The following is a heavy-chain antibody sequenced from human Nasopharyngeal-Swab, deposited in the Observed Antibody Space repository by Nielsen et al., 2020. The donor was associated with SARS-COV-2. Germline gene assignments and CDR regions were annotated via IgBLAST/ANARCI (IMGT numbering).Heavy chain of an antibody. V-gene: IGHV4-30-4*01. CDR1: GGSISSGDYY. D-gene: IGHD3-10*01. CDR2: IYYDGRT. Sequence: LRLSCTVSGGSISSGDYYWSWIRQPPGKGLEWIGYIYYDGRTNFNPSLKSRVTISLDTSKNQFSLKLSSVTAADTAVYYCARDRADYYGSGSQSPWFDPWGQGTLVTVSS. J-gene: IGHJ5*02. CDR3: ARDRADYYGSGSQSPWFDP.